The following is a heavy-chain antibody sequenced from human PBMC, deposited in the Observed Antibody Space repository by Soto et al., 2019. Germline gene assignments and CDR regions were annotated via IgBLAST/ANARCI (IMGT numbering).Heavy chain of an antibody. J-gene: IGHJ3*02. D-gene: IGHD6-19*01. CDR3: ARDRREVAVLPDAFDI. CDR2: IIPIFGTA. Sequence: ASVKVSCKASGGTFSSYAISWVRQAPGQGLEWMGGIIPIFGTANYAQKFQGRVTITADESTSTAYMELSSLRSEDTAVYYCARDRREVAVLPDAFDIWGQGTMVTVSS. CDR1: GGTFSSYA. V-gene: IGHV1-69*13.